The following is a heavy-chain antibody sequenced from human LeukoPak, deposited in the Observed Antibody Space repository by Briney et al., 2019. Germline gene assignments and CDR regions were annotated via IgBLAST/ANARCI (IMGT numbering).Heavy chain of an antibody. Sequence: GGSLRLSCAASGFTFSSDLMHWVRQAPGKGLVWVSRINTDGSSTSYADSVKGRSTISRDNAKNTLYLQMNSLRAEDTAVYYCARAPAAYFDYWGQGPWSPSPQ. J-gene: IGHJ4*02. D-gene: IGHD2-2*01. CDR1: GFTFSSDL. V-gene: IGHV3-74*01. CDR2: INTDGSST. CDR3: ARAPAAYFDY.